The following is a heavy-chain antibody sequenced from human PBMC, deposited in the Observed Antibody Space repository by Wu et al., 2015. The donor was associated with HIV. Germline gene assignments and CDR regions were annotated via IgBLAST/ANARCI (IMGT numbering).Heavy chain of an antibody. CDR3: ARPQSYCGGDCFQGAFDI. CDR1: GGTFSSYA. V-gene: IGHV1-69*13. CDR2: IIPIFGTA. D-gene: IGHD2-21*02. Sequence: QVQLVQSGAEVKKPGSSVKVSCKASGGTFSSYAISWVRQAPGQGLEWMGRIIPIFGTANYAQKFQGRVTITADESTSTAYMELSSLRSEDTAVYYCARPQSYCGGDCFQGAFDIWGQGDNGHRLF. J-gene: IGHJ3*02.